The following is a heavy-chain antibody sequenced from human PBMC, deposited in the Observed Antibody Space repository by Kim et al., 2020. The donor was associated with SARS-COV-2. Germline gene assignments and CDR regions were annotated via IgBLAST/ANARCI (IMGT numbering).Heavy chain of an antibody. V-gene: IGHV4-39*01. D-gene: IGHD3-22*01. Sequence: SETLSLTCTVSGGSISSSSYYWGWIRQPPGKGLEWIGSIYYSGSTYYNPSLKSRVTISVDTSKNQFSLKLSSVTAADTAVYYCASITDSSGYYSDYWGQG. CDR2: IYYSGST. CDR1: GGSISSSSYY. CDR3: ASITDSSGYYSDY. J-gene: IGHJ4*02.